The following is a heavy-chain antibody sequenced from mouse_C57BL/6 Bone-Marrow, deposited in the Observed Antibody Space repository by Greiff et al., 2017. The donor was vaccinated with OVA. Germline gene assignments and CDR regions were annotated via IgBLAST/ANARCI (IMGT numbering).Heavy chain of an antibody. CDR3: TKLLRYSRGYFDV. D-gene: IGHD1-1*01. V-gene: IGHV1-5*01. CDR1: GYTFTSYW. CDR2: IYPGNSDT. J-gene: IGHJ1*03. Sequence: VQLQQSGTVLARPGASVKMSCKTSGYTFTSYWMHWVKQRPGPGLEWIGAIYPGNSDTSYNQKIKGKAKLTAVTYASTAYMEISSLTNEDSAVYYWTKLLRYSRGYFDVWGTGTTVTVSS.